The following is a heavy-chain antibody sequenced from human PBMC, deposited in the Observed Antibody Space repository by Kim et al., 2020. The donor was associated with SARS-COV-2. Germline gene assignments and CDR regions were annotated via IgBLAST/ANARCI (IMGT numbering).Heavy chain of an antibody. J-gene: IGHJ3*02. CDR3: ARDGAFDI. Sequence: RGSTNYHPSLKGRITITGDTSKNQFSLNLSSVTAADTAVYYCARDGAFDIWGQGTMVTVSS. CDR2: RGST. V-gene: IGHV4-59*01.